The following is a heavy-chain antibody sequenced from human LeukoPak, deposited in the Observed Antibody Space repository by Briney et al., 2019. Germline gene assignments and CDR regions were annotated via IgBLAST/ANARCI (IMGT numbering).Heavy chain of an antibody. CDR1: GFTFSSYG. V-gene: IGHV3-30*03. Sequence: GGSLRLSCAASGFTFSSYGMHWVRQAPGKGLEWVAVISYDGSNKYYADSVKGRFTISRDNAKNSLYLQMNSLRAEDTAVYYCARDRRQWELLGAFDIWGQGTMVTVSS. J-gene: IGHJ3*02. D-gene: IGHD1-26*01. CDR2: ISYDGSNK. CDR3: ARDRRQWELLGAFDI.